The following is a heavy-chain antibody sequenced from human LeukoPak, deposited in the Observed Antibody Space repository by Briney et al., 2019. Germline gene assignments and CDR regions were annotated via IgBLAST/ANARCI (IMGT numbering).Heavy chain of an antibody. Sequence: ASVKVSCKASGYTFTSYYMHWVRQAPGQGLEWMGIINPSGGSTSYAQKFQGRVTMTEDTSTDTAYMELSSLRSEDTAVYYCATVDILTGYNPIDYWGQGTLVTVSS. CDR2: INPSGGST. CDR3: ATVDILTGYNPIDY. J-gene: IGHJ4*02. D-gene: IGHD3-9*01. CDR1: GYTFTSYY. V-gene: IGHV1-46*01.